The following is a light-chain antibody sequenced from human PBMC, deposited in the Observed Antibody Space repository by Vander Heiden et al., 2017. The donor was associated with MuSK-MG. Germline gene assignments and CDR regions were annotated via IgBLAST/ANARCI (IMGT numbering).Light chain of an antibody. J-gene: IGKJ4*01. CDR3: QQDESLPLS. CDR1: QSLDNKY. V-gene: IGKV3-20*01. Sequence: EILLTQSPGILSLSPGEGPTLPCRASQSLDNKYLAWLQPRPGQAPRLLLYGASNRSKGVPDRFNGRGSGTDFTLSISILEPEAFAVYYCQQDESLPLSFGGGTKVEIK. CDR2: GAS.